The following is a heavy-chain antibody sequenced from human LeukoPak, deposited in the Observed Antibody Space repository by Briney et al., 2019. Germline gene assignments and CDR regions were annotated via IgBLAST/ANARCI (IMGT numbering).Heavy chain of an antibody. Sequence: GGSLRLSCAASGFTFSTYTMYWVRHPPGKGLEWVSIIGSSGGGIHYADSVKGRFTISRDNSKNALYLQMNSLRVEDTAVYYCAIDPNWGTHSWGQGVLVTVSS. CDR3: AIDPNWGTHS. V-gene: IGHV3-23*01. J-gene: IGHJ4*02. CDR2: IGSSGGGI. D-gene: IGHD7-27*01. CDR1: GFTFSTYT.